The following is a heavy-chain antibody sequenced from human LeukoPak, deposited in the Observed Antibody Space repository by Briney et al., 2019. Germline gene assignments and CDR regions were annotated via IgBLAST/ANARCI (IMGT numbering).Heavy chain of an antibody. J-gene: IGHJ3*02. CDR2: IYTSGST. CDR1: GGSISSYY. Sequence: SETLSLTCTVSGGSISSYYWSWIRQPAGKGLEWIGRIYTSGSTNYNPSLKSRVTMSVDTSKNQFSLKLSSVTAADTAVYYCARGYYDSSGHDAFDIWGQGTMVTVSS. V-gene: IGHV4-4*07. CDR3: ARGYYDSSGHDAFDI. D-gene: IGHD3-22*01.